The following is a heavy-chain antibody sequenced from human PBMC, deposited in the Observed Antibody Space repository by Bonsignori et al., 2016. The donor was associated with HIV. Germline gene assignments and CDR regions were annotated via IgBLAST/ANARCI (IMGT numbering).Heavy chain of an antibody. V-gene: IGHV3-21*01. J-gene: IGHJ4*02. Sequence: EVRLVESGGTLVKPGGSLRLSCAASGFTFRTYDMNWVRQAPGKGLEWVSSIGADTRYKFYTDSVRGRFTISRDNAKNSLYLEMNSLRAEDTAVYYCARDHRYNWNDGLDYWGQGTRVT. D-gene: IGHD1-1*01. CDR1: GFTFRTYD. CDR3: ARDHRYNWNDGLDY. CDR2: IGADTRYK.